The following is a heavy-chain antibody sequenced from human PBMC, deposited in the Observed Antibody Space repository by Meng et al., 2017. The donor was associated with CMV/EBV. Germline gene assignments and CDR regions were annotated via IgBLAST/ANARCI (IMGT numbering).Heavy chain of an antibody. Sequence: SLKISCAASGFTFSSYGMHWVRQAPGKGLEWVAVIWYDGSNKYYADSVKGRFTISRDNSKNTLYLQMNSLRAEDTAVYYCAKVGHIVDAFDIWGQGTMVTVSS. V-gene: IGHV3-33*06. J-gene: IGHJ3*02. D-gene: IGHD2-21*01. CDR2: IWYDGSNK. CDR1: GFTFSSYG. CDR3: AKVGHIVDAFDI.